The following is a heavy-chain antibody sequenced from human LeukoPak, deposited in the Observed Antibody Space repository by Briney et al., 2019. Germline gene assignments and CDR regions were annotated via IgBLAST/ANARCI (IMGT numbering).Heavy chain of an antibody. CDR1: GDSISSGDYY. J-gene: IGHJ6*04. D-gene: IGHD5-12*01. Sequence: PSQTLSLTCTVSGDSISSGDYYWSWIRQPPGKGLEWIGYIYYSGNTYYTPSLKSRLTISIDTSQNRFSLRLSSVTAADTAVYYCARVGQWLRLELAMCFHGMDVWGKGTTVTVSS. CDR2: IYYSGNT. CDR3: ARVGQWLRLELAMCFHGMDV. V-gene: IGHV4-30-4*01.